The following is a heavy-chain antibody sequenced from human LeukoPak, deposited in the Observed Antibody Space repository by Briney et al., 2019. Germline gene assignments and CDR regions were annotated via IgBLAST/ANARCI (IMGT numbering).Heavy chain of an antibody. CDR1: GFTFSSSA. V-gene: IGHV3-30*01. D-gene: IGHD6-6*01. Sequence: PGRSLRLSCAASGFTFSSSAMHWVRQAPGKGLEWVAVISYDGSNKYYADSVKGRFTISRGNSKNTLYLQMNSLRAEDTAVYYCARDAPARDSSDYMDVWGKGATVTVSS. CDR2: ISYDGSNK. J-gene: IGHJ6*03. CDR3: ARDAPARDSSDYMDV.